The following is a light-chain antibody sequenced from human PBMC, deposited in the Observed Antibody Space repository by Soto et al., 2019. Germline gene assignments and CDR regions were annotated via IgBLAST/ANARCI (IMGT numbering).Light chain of an antibody. CDR2: EAS. J-gene: IGKJ4*01. CDR1: QRVSTY. CDR3: QQRSNWPPSLT. Sequence: EIVLTQSPATLSLSPGERATLSSGAVQRVSTYLAWYQHKPGQAPRLLIYEASNRATGIPASFSGSGSGTDFTLTISSLEPEDFAVYYCQQRSNWPPSLTFGGGTKVEIK. V-gene: IGKV3-11*01.